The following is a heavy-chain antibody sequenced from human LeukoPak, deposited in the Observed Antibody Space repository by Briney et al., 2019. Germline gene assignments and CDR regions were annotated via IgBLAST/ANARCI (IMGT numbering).Heavy chain of an antibody. J-gene: IGHJ5*02. CDR1: GGSFSGYY. CDR3: ARKVATTFVGWFDP. CDR2: INHSGNT. D-gene: IGHD5-12*01. Sequence: SETLSLTCAVYGGSFSGYYWSWIRQPPGKGLEWIGEINHSGNTNYNPSLKSRVTISVDTSKNQFSLKLSSVTAADTAVYYCARKVATTFVGWFDPWGQGTLVTVSS. V-gene: IGHV4-34*01.